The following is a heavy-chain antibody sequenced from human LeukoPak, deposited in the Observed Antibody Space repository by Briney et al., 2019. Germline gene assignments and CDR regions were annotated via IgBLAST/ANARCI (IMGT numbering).Heavy chain of an antibody. D-gene: IGHD3-10*01. CDR3: ARAAGYGSGSYSDY. CDR1: GGTFSSYA. V-gene: IGHV1-69*04. J-gene: IGHJ4*02. CDR2: IIPILGIA. Sequence: GASVKVSCKASGGTFSSYAISWVRQAPGQGLEWMGRIIPILGIANYAQKFQGRVTITADKSTSTAYMELSSLRSEDTAVYYCARAAGYGSGSYSDYWGQGTLVTVSS.